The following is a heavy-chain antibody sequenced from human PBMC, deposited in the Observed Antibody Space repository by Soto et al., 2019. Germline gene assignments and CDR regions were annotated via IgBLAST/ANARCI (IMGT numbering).Heavy chain of an antibody. CDR2: INHSGST. J-gene: IGHJ4*02. CDR1: GGSFSGYY. V-gene: IGHV4-34*01. CDR3: ARGRWLQSAPFGY. Sequence: SSETLSLTCAVYGGSFSGYYWSWIRQPPGKGLEWIGEINHSGSTNYNPSLKSRVTISVDTSKNQFSLKLSSVTAADTAVYYCARGRWLQSAPFGYWGQGTLVTVSS. D-gene: IGHD5-12*01.